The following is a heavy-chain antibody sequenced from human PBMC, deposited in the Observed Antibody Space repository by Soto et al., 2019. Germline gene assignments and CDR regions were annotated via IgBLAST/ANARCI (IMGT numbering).Heavy chain of an antibody. CDR3: ARQADCGGDCYSPENAFDI. V-gene: IGHV5-51*01. CDR1: GYSFTSYW. J-gene: IGHJ3*02. Sequence: PGESLKISCKGSGYSFTSYWIGWVRQMPGKGLGWMGIIYPGDSDTKYSPSFQGQVTISADKSISTAYLQWSSLKASDTAMYYCARQADCGGDCYSPENAFDIWGQGTMVTVSS. D-gene: IGHD2-21*02. CDR2: IYPGDSDT.